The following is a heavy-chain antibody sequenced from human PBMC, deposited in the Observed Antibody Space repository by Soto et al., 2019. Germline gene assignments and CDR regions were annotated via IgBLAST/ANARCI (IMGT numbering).Heavy chain of an antibody. CDR1: GFTFSDYA. CDR2: LYGSGRGI. Sequence: EVQLLESGGHFVHPGGSLRLSCAASGFTFSDYAMIWLRQVPGKGLQWVSGLYGSGRGIHYAESVKGRFTISRDNSADAVYLQMNNLRVEDSAIYYCAKDAVSRDGVWLAHVWGQGTVVTVSS. J-gene: IGHJ4*02. V-gene: IGHV3-23*01. CDR3: AKDAVSRDGVWLAHV. D-gene: IGHD5-12*01.